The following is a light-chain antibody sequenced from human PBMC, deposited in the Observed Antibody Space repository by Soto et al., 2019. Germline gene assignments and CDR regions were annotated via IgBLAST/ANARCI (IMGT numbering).Light chain of an antibody. J-gene: IGLJ2*01. CDR1: RLGDKY. CDR2: QDR. CDR3: QAWDSSTVI. V-gene: IGLV3-1*01. Sequence: SYELTQPPSVSVSPGQTASITCSGDRLGDKYTSWYQQKPGLSPVLVIFQDRKRPSGIPERFSGSNSGNTATLTISGTQAMDEADYYCQAWDSSTVIFGGGTKLTVL.